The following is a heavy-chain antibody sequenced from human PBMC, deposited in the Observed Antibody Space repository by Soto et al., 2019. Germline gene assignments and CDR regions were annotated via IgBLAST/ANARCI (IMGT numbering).Heavy chain of an antibody. V-gene: IGHV3-30*18. D-gene: IGHD6-19*01. Sequence: QVQLVESGGGVVQPGRSLRLSCAASGFTFSMSGMHWVRQAPGEGLEWVGVIYYDGSEQYDGDSVKGRFTISRDNSKNTLYLQMNSLRDEDTAVYYCAKEESSGWYRTADYWGQGTLVTVSS. CDR2: IYYDGSEQ. CDR1: GFTFSMSG. J-gene: IGHJ4*02. CDR3: AKEESSGWYRTADY.